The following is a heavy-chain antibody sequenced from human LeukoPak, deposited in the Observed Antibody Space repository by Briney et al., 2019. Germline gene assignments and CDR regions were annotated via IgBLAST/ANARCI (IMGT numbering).Heavy chain of an antibody. Sequence: PEGSLRLSCAASGFTFSSSAMTWVRQAPGKGMEWVSAIRGSGDKAYYADSVKGRFTISRDNSKNTLYLQTDSLRAEDTAVYYCARDIEQLVPFDYWGQGTLVTVSS. CDR2: IRGSGDKA. J-gene: IGHJ4*02. CDR3: ARDIEQLVPFDY. CDR1: GFTFSSSA. V-gene: IGHV3-23*01. D-gene: IGHD6-13*01.